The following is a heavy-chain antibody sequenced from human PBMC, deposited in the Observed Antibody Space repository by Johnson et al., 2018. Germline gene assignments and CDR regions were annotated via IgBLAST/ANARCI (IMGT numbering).Heavy chain of an antibody. Sequence: VQLVESGGGLVKPGGSLRISCAASGFTFSTYSMNWVRQAPGKGPEWVSSISSSSSHKDYADSVKGRFTISRDNAKNSLYLQMNRLRAEDTAGYYCARRYCSSTSCYGPYGMDVWGQGTTVTVSS. CDR3: ARRYCSSTSCYGPYGMDV. CDR2: ISSSSSHK. J-gene: IGHJ6*02. D-gene: IGHD2-2*01. V-gene: IGHV3-21*01. CDR1: GFTFSTYS.